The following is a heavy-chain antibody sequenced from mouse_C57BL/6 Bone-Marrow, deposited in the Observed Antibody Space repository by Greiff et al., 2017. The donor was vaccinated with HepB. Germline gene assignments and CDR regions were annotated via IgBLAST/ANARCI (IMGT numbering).Heavy chain of an antibody. CDR3: ARDGLLRFFFDY. V-gene: IGHV1-81*01. CDR2: IYPRSGNT. CDR1: GYTFTSYG. D-gene: IGHD1-1*01. Sequence: VKLQESGAELARPGASVKLSCKASGYTFTSYGISWVKQRTGQGLEWIGEIYPRSGNTYYNEKFKGKATLTADKSSSTAYMELRSLTSEDSAVYFCARDGLLRFFFDYWGQGTTLTVSS. J-gene: IGHJ2*01.